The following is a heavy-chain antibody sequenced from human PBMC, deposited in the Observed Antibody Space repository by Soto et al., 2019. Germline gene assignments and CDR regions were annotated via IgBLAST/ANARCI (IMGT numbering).Heavy chain of an antibody. D-gene: IGHD1-26*01. CDR2: IYWDDDK. CDR3: AHRRRPYSGSFYGWFDP. V-gene: IGHV2-5*02. J-gene: IGHJ5*02. Sequence: QITLKESGPTLVKPTQTLTLTCTFSGFSLSTSGVGVGWIRQPPRKALEWLALIYWDDDKRYSPSLKSRLTITKDTSKNQVVLTMTNMDPVDTATYYCAHRRRPYSGSFYGWFDPWGQGTLVTVSS. CDR1: GFSLSTSGVG.